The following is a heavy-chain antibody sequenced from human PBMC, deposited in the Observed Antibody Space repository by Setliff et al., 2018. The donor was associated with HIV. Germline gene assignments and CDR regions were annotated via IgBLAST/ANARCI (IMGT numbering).Heavy chain of an antibody. V-gene: IGHV1-8*02. D-gene: IGHD3-3*01. CDR2: VNPNSGNT. CDR3: ARATLSGGAYDFWTYFDY. J-gene: IGHJ4*02. Sequence: ASVKVSCKASGYIFTGSYIHWVRQAPGQGLEWMGWVNPNSGNTGYAQKFQGRVTMTRDPSISTAYMELSRLRSEDTAVYYCARATLSGGAYDFWTYFDYWGQGTLVTVSS. CDR1: GYIFTGSY.